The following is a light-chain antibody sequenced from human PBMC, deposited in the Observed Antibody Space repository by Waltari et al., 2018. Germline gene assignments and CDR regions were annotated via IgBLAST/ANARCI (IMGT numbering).Light chain of an antibody. CDR3: ASYTSRNTLV. V-gene: IGLV2-14*03. J-gene: IGLJ1*01. CDR2: DVS. CDR1: SRDVGAYTY. Sequence: QSALTQPASVSGSPGQSITISCTGTSRDVGAYTYISWYQQHPGKVPKVRIFDVSNLPSCVSNRFSGSKSGNTASLTISGLQAEDEADYYCASYTSRNTLVFGSGTKVTIL.